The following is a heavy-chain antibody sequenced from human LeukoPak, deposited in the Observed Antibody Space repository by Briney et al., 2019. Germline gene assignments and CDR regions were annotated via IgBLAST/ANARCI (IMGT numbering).Heavy chain of an antibody. CDR3: ARASPYYDILTGYYPNWFDP. CDR2: IYYSGSS. J-gene: IGHJ5*02. CDR1: GGSISSYY. D-gene: IGHD3-9*01. V-gene: IGHV4-59*06. Sequence: PSETLSLTCTVSGGSISSYYWSWIRQHPGKGLEWIGYIYYSGSSYYNPSLKSRVTISVDTSKNQFSLKLSSLTAADTAVYYCARASPYYDILTGYYPNWFDPWGQGTLVTVSS.